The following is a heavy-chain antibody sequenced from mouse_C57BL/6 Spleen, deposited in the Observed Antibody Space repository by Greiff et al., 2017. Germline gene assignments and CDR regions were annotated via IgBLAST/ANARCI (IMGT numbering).Heavy chain of an antibody. D-gene: IGHD1-1*02. J-gene: IGHJ2*01. CDR1: GFTFSSYA. CDR2: ISDGGSYT. Sequence: EVQVVESGGGLVKPGGSLKLSCAASGFTFSSYAMSWVRQTPEKRLEWVATISDGGSYTYYPDNVKGRFTISRDNAKNNLYLQMSHLKSEDTAMYYCARDGVGGDFDYWGQGTTLTVSS. CDR3: ARDGVGGDFDY. V-gene: IGHV5-4*01.